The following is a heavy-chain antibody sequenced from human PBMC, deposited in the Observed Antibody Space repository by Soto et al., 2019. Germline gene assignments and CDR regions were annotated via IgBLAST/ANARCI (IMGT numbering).Heavy chain of an antibody. J-gene: IGHJ5*02. Sequence: QLQLQESGSGLVNPSQTLSLTCSVSGASITSGCYSWSWVRQAQGKGLEWIGNIHFSGYTSFNPSRKSRVSMSAATSKNHFALNLMSLNSAYPAVYYCARGVALIPNEHVPLTPWGRGRLVTVS. CDR2: IHFSGYT. V-gene: IGHV4-30-2*01. CDR3: ARGVALIPNEHVPLTP. CDR1: GASITSGCYS. D-gene: IGHD3-16*01.